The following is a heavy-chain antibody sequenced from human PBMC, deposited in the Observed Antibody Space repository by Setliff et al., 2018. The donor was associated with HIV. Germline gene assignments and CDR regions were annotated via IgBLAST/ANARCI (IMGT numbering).Heavy chain of an antibody. V-gene: IGHV1-18*01. J-gene: IGHJ1*01. D-gene: IGHD2-15*01. CDR3: ARDPGYCGGGRCYGAYFQH. Sequence: GASVKVSCKASGYTFTSYGISWVRQAPGQGLEWMGWISAYNGDTHFEQNLQGRVTMTTGTSTSTAYMELRSLRSDDTAMFYCARDPGYCGGGRCYGAYFQHWGQGTLVTVSS. CDR2: ISAYNGDT. CDR1: GYTFTSYG.